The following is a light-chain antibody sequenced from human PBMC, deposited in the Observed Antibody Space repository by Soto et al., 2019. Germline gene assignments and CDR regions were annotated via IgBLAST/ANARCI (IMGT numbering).Light chain of an antibody. J-gene: IGKJ2*01. V-gene: IGKV2-24*01. CDR2: MIS. CDR1: QSLVHSAGNTY. Sequence: DFVMTQTPLSSPVTLGQPASISCRSSQSLVHSAGNTYLSWLHQRPGQPPRLLIYMISNRFSGVPDRFSGSGAGTDFTLKISRVEAEDVGVYYCMQATQPYTFGQGTKLEIK. CDR3: MQATQPYT.